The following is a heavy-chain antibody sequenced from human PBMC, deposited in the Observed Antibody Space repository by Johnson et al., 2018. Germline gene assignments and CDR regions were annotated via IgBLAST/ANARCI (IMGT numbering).Heavy chain of an antibody. V-gene: IGHV3-73*02. Sequence: VQLQESGGGLVQPGGSLKLSCAASGFTFSGSAMHWVRQASGKGLEWVGRIRSKANNYATAYAASVKGRFTVSRDDSKNTAYLQMNSLTTEDTAVYYGPSDPDLSSGWGDDAFDIRGQGTIVTVSS. CDR3: PSDPDLSSGWGDDAFDI. J-gene: IGHJ3*02. CDR1: GFTFSGSA. D-gene: IGHD3-22*01. CDR2: IRSKANNYAT.